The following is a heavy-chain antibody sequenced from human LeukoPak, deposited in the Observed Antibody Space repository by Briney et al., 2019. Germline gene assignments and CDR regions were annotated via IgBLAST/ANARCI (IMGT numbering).Heavy chain of an antibody. CDR2: ISSSGSDI. J-gene: IGHJ4*02. D-gene: IGHD4-23*01. CDR1: GFTSSNYE. CDR3: ARDYGGSSPFDY. V-gene: IGHV3-48*03. Sequence: GGSLRLSCAASGFTSSNYEMHWVRQAPGKGLEWVSYISSSGSDIYYADSVKGRFTISRDNAKNSLYLHMNSLRAEDTAVYYCARDYGGSSPFDYWGQGTLVTVSS.